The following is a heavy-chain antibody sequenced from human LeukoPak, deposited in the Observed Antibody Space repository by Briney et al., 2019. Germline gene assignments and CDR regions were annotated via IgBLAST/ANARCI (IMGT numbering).Heavy chain of an antibody. CDR2: IKYGGNEK. CDR3: ARPNLQAPDIRVGKVFLGMDV. V-gene: IGHV3-7*01. Sequence: PGGALRLSCAASGFAFSNHWMNWVDQAPGRGLEWVANIKYGGNEKYYVDSLKGRFPISRDDPKNSVYLQMNSLRAEDTAVYYCARPNLQAPDIRVGKVFLGMDVWGQGTTVTVSS. CDR1: GFAFSNHW. D-gene: IGHD3-9*01. J-gene: IGHJ6*02.